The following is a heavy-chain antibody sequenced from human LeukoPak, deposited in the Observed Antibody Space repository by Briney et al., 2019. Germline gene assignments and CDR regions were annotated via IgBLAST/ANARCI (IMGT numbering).Heavy chain of an antibody. Sequence: SETLSLTCAVYGGSFSGYYWSWIRQPPGKGLEWIGEINHSGSTNYNPSLKSRVTISVDTSKNQFSLKLSSVTAADTAVYYCARGIRFLEWLSPNPLFDYWGQGTLVTVSS. CDR2: INHSGST. V-gene: IGHV4-34*01. D-gene: IGHD3-3*01. CDR1: GGSFSGYY. J-gene: IGHJ4*02. CDR3: ARGIRFLEWLSPNPLFDY.